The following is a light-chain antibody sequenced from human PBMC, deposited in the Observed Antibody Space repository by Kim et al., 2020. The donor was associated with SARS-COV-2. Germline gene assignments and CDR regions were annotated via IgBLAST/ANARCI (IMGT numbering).Light chain of an antibody. V-gene: IGKV4-1*01. J-gene: IGKJ4*01. Sequence: DIVMTQSPDSLAVSLGERATINCKSSQSVLYSSNNKNYLAWYQQKPVQPPKLLIYWASTRESGVPDRFSGSGSGTDFTLTISSLQAEDVALYYCQQYYTTLLTFGGGTKVDIK. CDR2: WAS. CDR1: QSVLYSSNNKNY. CDR3: QQYYTTLLT.